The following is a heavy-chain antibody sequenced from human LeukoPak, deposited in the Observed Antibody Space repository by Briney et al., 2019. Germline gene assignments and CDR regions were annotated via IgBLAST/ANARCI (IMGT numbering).Heavy chain of an antibody. V-gene: IGHV3-7*01. J-gene: IGHJ4*02. CDR3: AREPTYTNSWYTTCDY. CDR1: GFTFSSNG. CDR2: IRQDGSET. D-gene: IGHD6-19*01. Sequence: PGGSLRLSCAASGFTFSSNGMSWVRQAPGKGLEWVANIRQDGSETYYVDSVKGRFTLSRDNAKNSVYLQMNSLRAEDTAVYYCAREPTYTNSWYTTCDYWGQGTLVTVSS.